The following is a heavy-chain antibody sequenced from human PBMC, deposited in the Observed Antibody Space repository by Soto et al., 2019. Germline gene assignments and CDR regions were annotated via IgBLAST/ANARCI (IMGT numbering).Heavy chain of an antibody. V-gene: IGHV4-39*01. D-gene: IGHD3-3*01. CDR1: GGSISSSSYF. CDR3: ASRGLRFLEWLSNYGMDV. J-gene: IGHJ6*02. Sequence: SETLSLTCTVSGGSISSSSYFWGWIRQPPGKGLEWIGSIYYSGSTYYNPSLKSRVTISVDTSKNQFSLKLSSVTAADTAVYYCASRGLRFLEWLSNYGMDVWGQGTTVTVSS. CDR2: IYYSGST.